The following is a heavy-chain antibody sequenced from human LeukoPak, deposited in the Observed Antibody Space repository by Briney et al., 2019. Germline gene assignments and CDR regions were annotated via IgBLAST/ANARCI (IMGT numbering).Heavy chain of an antibody. CDR3: ARDRLQGYFDY. CDR1: GFTFSSYS. D-gene: IGHD6-6*01. Sequence: GGSLRLYCAASGFTFSSYSMNWVRQAPGKGLEWVSSISSSSSYIYYADSVKGRFTISRDNAKNSLYLQMNSLRAEDTAVYYCARDRLQGYFDYWGQGTLVTVSS. CDR2: ISSSSSYI. V-gene: IGHV3-21*01. J-gene: IGHJ4*02.